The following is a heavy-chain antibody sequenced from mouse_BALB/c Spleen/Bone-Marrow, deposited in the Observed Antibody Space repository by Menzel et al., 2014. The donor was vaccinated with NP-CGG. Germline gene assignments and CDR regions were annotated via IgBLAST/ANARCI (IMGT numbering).Heavy chain of an antibody. J-gene: IGHJ3*01. CDR2: INSNGGST. D-gene: IGHD2-3*01. Sequence: DVHLVESGGGLVQPGGSLKPSCAASGFTFSSYGMSWVRQTPDKRLELVATINSNGGSTYYPDSVKGRFTISRDNAKNTLYLQMSSLKSEDTAMYYCARDRGWLLRFAYWGQGTLVTVSA. CDR1: GFTFSSYG. CDR3: ARDRGWLLRFAY. V-gene: IGHV5-6-3*01.